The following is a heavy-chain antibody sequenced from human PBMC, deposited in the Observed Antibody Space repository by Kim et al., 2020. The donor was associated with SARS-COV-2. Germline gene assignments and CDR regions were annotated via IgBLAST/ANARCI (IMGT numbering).Heavy chain of an antibody. V-gene: IGHV3-7*01. CDR3: AGGMGVAPYDY. J-gene: IGHJ4*02. CDR1: GFTFSSYL. CDR2: IKQDGSEK. Sequence: GGSLRLSCAASGFTFSSYLMSWVRQAPGKGLEWVANIKQDGSEKYYVDSVKGRFTISRDNAKNSLYLQMNSLRAEDTAVYYCAGGMGVAPYDYWGQGTLVTVSS. D-gene: IGHD3-16*01.